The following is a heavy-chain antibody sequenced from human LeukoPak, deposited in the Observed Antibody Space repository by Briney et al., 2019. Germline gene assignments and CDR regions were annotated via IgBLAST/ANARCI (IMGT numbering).Heavy chain of an antibody. J-gene: IGHJ6*03. CDR2: INPNSGGT. CDR3: ARELPEGVLRFLEWIKTGYYYYYMDV. D-gene: IGHD3-3*01. Sequence: GASVKVSCKASGYTFTGYYMHWVRQAPGQGLEWMGWINPNSGGTNYAQKFQGRVTITADKSTSTAYMELSSLRSEDTAVYYCARELPEGVLRFLEWIKTGYYYYYMDVWGKGTTVTVSS. CDR1: GYTFTGYY. V-gene: IGHV1-2*02.